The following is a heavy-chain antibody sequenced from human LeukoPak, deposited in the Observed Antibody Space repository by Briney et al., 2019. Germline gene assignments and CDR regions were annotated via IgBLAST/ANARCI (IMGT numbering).Heavy chain of an antibody. V-gene: IGHV1-69*01. D-gene: IGHD1-7*01. J-gene: IGHJ4*02. CDR2: IIPIFGTA. CDR3: ARDRGLELPTYYFDY. Sequence: SVKVSCKASGGTFSSYAISWVRQAPGQGLEWMGGIIPIFGTANYAQKFQGRVTITADESTSTAYMELSSLRSGDTAVYYCARDRGLELPTYYFDYWGQGTLVTVSS. CDR1: GGTFSSYA.